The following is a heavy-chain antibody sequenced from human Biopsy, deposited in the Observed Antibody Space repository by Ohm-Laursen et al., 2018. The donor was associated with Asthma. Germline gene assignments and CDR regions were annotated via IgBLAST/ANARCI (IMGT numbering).Heavy chain of an antibody. CDR3: ARIPRRSGSYFVDY. CDR2: IHHSGTS. V-gene: IGHV4-31*03. CDR1: GGTISSGGHY. J-gene: IGHJ4*02. D-gene: IGHD3-22*01. Sequence: SQTLSLTCTVSGGTISSGGHYWNWIRQHPGKGLEWIGYIHHSGTSYLNPSLKSRVSFSRDTSKSQFSLRLSSVTAADTAMYYCARIPRRSGSYFVDYWGQGTLVTVSS.